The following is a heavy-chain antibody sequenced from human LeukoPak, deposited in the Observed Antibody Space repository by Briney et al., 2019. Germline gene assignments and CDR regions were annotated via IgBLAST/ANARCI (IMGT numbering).Heavy chain of an antibody. CDR3: ARGGGYDYYYYYMDV. V-gene: IGHV1-69*01. CDR1: GGTFSSYA. Sequence: SVKVSCKASGGTFSSYAISWVRQAPGQGLEWMGGIIPIFGRANYAQKSQGRVTITADESTSTAYMELSSLRSEDTAVYYCARGGGYDYYYYYMDVWGKGTTVTVSS. D-gene: IGHD5-12*01. CDR2: IIPIFGRA. J-gene: IGHJ6*03.